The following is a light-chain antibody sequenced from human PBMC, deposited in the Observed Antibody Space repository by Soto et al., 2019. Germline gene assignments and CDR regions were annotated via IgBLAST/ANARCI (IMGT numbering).Light chain of an antibody. Sequence: ERVLTQCLVTLCMSRGEPANQTCRASQSVSNQLAWYQQKPGQAPRLLIYDASRRVTGIPPRFSGSGSGTDFTLTLSSLEPEDFAVYYCQQRAGSSTFRQGTRLEI. CDR2: DAS. V-gene: IGKV3-11*01. CDR1: QSVSNQ. J-gene: IGKJ5*01. CDR3: QQRAGSST.